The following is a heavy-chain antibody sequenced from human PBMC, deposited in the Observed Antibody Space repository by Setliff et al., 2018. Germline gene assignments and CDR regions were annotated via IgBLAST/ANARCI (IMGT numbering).Heavy chain of an antibody. J-gene: IGHJ3*02. CDR3: ARDPLGEIAVAGHDAFDI. Sequence: PSETLSLTCAVSGYFISSGYYWGWIRQPPGKGLEWIGYIYYSGSTNYNPSLKSRVTISVDTSKNQFSLKLSSVTAADTAVYYCARDPLGEIAVAGHDAFDIWGQGTMVTVS. D-gene: IGHD6-19*01. CDR2: IYYSGST. CDR1: GYFISSGYY. V-gene: IGHV4-61*01.